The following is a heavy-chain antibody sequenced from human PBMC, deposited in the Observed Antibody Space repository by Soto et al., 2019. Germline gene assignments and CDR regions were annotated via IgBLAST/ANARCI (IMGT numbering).Heavy chain of an antibody. J-gene: IGHJ5*02. V-gene: IGHV1-46*01. CDR2: VNPSSGST. D-gene: IGHD3-10*01. CDR1: GYTFTNYY. Sequence: RASVKVSCKTSGYTFTNYYIHWVRQAPGQGLEWMGIVNPSSGSTSYPQKFQGRVTMTRDTSTSTVYMDLSSLKSEDTAVYYCAKGSSGSYINWFGPWGQGTLVTVSS. CDR3: AKGSSGSYINWFGP.